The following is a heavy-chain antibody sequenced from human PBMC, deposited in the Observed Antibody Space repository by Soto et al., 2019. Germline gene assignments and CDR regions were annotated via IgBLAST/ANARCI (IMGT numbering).Heavy chain of an antibody. D-gene: IGHD3-9*01. CDR2: IYYSGST. J-gene: IGHJ6*02. CDR3: ARDILTGPDAYYYYGMDV. V-gene: IGHV4-61*01. Sequence: GVSVSSGSYYWSWIRQPPGKGLEWIGYIYYSGSTNYNPSLKSRVTISVDTSKNRFSLKLSSVTAADTAVYYCARDILTGPDAYYYYGMDVWGQGTTVTVSS. CDR1: GVSVSSGSYY.